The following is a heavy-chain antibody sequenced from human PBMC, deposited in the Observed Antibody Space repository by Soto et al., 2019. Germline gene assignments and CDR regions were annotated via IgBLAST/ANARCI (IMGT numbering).Heavy chain of an antibody. J-gene: IGHJ5*01. V-gene: IGHV1-69*13. CDR3: AKLYFSCSSCHTDLFDS. D-gene: IGHD2-2*02. CDR1: GGTFSSYA. Sequence: GSAVKVCCRGSGGTFSSYAISWVRQAPGQGLGWLGGIIPIFGTANHAQNFQGRVTITADESTSTAYMELSSLRSEDTAVYYCAKLYFSCSSCHTDLFDSRG. CDR2: IIPIFGTA.